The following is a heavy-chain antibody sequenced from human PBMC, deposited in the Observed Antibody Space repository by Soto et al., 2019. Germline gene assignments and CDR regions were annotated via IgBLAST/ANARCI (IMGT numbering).Heavy chain of an antibody. D-gene: IGHD3-22*01. J-gene: IGHJ6*02. Sequence: QVQLVESGGGVVQPGRSLRLSCAASGFTFSSYAMHWVRQAPGKGLEWVAVISYYGSNKYYADSVKGRFTISRDNSKNTPYLQMNSLRAEDTAVYYCARASHFGYYYSSGYSHRFLEYGMDVWGQGTTVTVSS. V-gene: IGHV3-30-3*01. CDR1: GFTFSSYA. CDR2: ISYYGSNK. CDR3: ARASHFGYYYSSGYSHRFLEYGMDV.